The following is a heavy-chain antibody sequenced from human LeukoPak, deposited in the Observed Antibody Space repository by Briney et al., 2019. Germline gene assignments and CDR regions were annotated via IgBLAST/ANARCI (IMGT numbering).Heavy chain of an antibody. CDR3: ARGYNWASPTRNFYYMDV. V-gene: IGHV4-4*07. CDR1: GGSISSSY. D-gene: IGHD1-20*01. CDR2: IYSSGST. J-gene: IGHJ6*03. Sequence: PSETLSLTCTVSGGSISSSYWSWIRQPAGKGLECIGRIYSSGSTNYNPSLKSRVTMSVDTSQNQFSLKVSSVTAADTAVYYCARGYNWASPTRNFYYMDVWGKGTTVTVSS.